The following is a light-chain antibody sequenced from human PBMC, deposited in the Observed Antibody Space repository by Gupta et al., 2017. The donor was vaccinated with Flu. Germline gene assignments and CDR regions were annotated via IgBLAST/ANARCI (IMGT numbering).Light chain of an antibody. Sequence: SYELTQPPSVSVSPGQTARITCSGDALPRTYVYWYQQRSGQAPVLVIYENNKRPSGILERFSGSSSGTMATLTISGAQVEDEADYYCYSTDSCGNNWVFGGGTKLTVL. CDR1: ALPRTY. CDR2: ENN. J-gene: IGLJ3*02. V-gene: IGLV3-10*01. CDR3: YSTDSCGNNWV.